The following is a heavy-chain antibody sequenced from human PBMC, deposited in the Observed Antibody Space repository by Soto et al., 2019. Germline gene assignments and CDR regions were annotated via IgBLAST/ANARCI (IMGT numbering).Heavy chain of an antibody. CDR1: GLTLSDAW. J-gene: IGHJ4*02. D-gene: IGHD3-10*01. CDR3: AREWFGDFV. V-gene: IGHV3-15*05. CDR2: IKTKSDGAVT. Sequence: EVQLVESGGGLVKPGGSLRLSCVGSGLTLSDAWMNWVRQIPGKGPEWVGRIKTKSDGAVTDYAALAKGRFTISRDDSENTVYLQMNSLKTEDTAGYYCAREWFGDFVWGQGTLVTVST.